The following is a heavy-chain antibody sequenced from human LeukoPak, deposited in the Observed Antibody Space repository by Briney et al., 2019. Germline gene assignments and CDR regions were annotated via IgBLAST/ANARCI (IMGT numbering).Heavy chain of an antibody. V-gene: IGHV1-2*02. J-gene: IGHJ4*02. Sequence: GASVKVSCKASGYTFTGYYMHWVRQAPGQGLEWMGWINPNSGGTNYAQKFQGRVTMTRDTSISTAYMELSRLRSDDTAVYYCARDLAVWSGETLFDYGGQEPLVTVS. CDR1: GYTFTGYY. CDR3: ARDLAVWSGETLFDY. D-gene: IGHD3-10*02. CDR2: INPNSGGT.